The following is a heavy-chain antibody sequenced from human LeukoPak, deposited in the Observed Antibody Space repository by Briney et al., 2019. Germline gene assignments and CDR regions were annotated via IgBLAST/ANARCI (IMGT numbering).Heavy chain of an antibody. CDR1: GGSISSSGSY. J-gene: IGHJ5*02. Sequence: PSETLSLTCTVSGGSISSSGSYWGWVRQPPGKGLEWIGSIYYSGNTYNPSLKSRVTISVDTSKNQFSLNLTSVNAADTAVYYCARVMAARREDLNWFDPWGQGTLVTVSS. CDR2: IYYSGNT. V-gene: IGHV4-39*07. D-gene: IGHD6-6*01. CDR3: ARVMAARREDLNWFDP.